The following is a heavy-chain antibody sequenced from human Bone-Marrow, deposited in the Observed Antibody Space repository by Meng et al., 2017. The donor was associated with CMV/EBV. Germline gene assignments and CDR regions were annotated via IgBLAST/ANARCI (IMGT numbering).Heavy chain of an antibody. J-gene: IGHJ4*02. D-gene: IGHD3-3*01. Sequence: ASAKISCKASGYTFTSYYMRWVRQAPGQGLKWMGWINPNTGGTNYAQQFQGRITMIRDTCIRTAYMELSSLRSDDTAVYYCARSYDFWSGYYTYKFEYWGRGTLVTVSS. V-gene: IGHV1-2*02. CDR2: INPNTGGT. CDR3: ARSYDFWSGYYTYKFEY. CDR1: GYTFTSYY.